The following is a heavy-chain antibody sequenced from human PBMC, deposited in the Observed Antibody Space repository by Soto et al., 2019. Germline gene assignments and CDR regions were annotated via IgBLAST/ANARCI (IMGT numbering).Heavy chain of an antibody. CDR1: GFTFSSYS. V-gene: IGHV3-21*01. CDR2: ISSSSSYI. Sequence: EVQLVESGGGLVKPGGSLRLSCAASGFTFSSYSMNWVRQAPGKGLEWVSSISSSSSYIYYADSVKGRFTNSRDNAKNSLYLQMNSLRAEDTAVYYCASQSSTSCYWGQGTLVTVSS. J-gene: IGHJ4*02. D-gene: IGHD2-2*01. CDR3: ASQSSTSCY.